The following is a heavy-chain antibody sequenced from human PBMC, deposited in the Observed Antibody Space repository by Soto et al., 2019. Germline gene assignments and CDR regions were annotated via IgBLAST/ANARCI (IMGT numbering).Heavy chain of an antibody. V-gene: IGHV1-8*01. J-gene: IGHJ4*02. CDR1: GYTFTSYD. Sequence: QVQLVQSGAEVKKPGASVKVSCKASGYTFTSYDINWVRQATGQGLEWMGWMNPNSGNTGYAEKFQGRVTMTRNTSISTAYMEVSSLTSEDTAVYYCARESCSDYSCHWVVDYWGQGTLVTVSS. CDR3: ARESCSDYSCHWVVDY. CDR2: MNPNSGNT. D-gene: IGHD2-15*01.